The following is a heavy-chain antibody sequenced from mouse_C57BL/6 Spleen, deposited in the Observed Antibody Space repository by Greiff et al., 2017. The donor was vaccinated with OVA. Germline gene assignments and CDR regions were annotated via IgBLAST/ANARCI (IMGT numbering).Heavy chain of an antibody. CDR2: ISSGSSTI. Sequence: EVQLVESGGGLVKPGGSLKLSCAASGFTFSDYGMHWVRQAPEKGLEWVAYISSGSSTIYYADTVKGRFTISRDNAKNTLFLQMTSLRSEDTAMYYCARRDYSNYGYAMDYWGQGTSVTVSS. D-gene: IGHD2-5*01. CDR3: ARRDYSNYGYAMDY. CDR1: GFTFSDYG. J-gene: IGHJ4*01. V-gene: IGHV5-17*01.